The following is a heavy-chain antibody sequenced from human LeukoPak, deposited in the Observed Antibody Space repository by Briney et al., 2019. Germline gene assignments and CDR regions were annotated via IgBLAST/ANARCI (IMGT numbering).Heavy chain of an antibody. Sequence: SVKVSCKASGGTFSSYAISWVRQAPGQGLEWMGRIIPIFGIANYAQKFQGRVTITADKSTSTAYMELSSLRSEDTAVYYCARISTRGRGFDYWGQGTLVTVSS. CDR1: GGTFSSYA. V-gene: IGHV1-69*04. CDR2: IIPIFGIA. D-gene: IGHD2-2*01. J-gene: IGHJ4*02. CDR3: ARISTRGRGFDY.